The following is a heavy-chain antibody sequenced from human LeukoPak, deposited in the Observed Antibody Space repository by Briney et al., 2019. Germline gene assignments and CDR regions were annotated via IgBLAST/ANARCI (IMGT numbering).Heavy chain of an antibody. D-gene: IGHD6-19*01. Sequence: KPSETLSLTCTVSGGSISSSNYYWGWIRQPPGKGLEWIGEINHSGSTNYNPSLKSRVTISVDTSKNQFSLKLSSVTAADTAVYYCARHRSSPSSGWYHYYYYYMDVWGKGTTVTISS. CDR1: GGSISSSNYY. CDR3: ARHRSSPSSGWYHYYYYYMDV. J-gene: IGHJ6*03. V-gene: IGHV4-39*01. CDR2: INHSGST.